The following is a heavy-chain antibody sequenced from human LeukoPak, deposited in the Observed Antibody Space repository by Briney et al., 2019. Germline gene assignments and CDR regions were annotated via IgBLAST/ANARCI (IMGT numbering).Heavy chain of an antibody. D-gene: IGHD3-16*01. V-gene: IGHV1-3*01. J-gene: IGHJ3*02. CDR1: GYTFSRNA. Sequence: ASVKVSCKASGYTFSRNAIHWVRQAPGQRLEWMGRINGDNGSTKYSQKFQGRVTVTRDTSASTAYMELSSLRSEDTAVYYCARDLTLGGDAFDIWDQGTMVTVPS. CDR2: INGDNGST. CDR3: ARDLTLGGDAFDI.